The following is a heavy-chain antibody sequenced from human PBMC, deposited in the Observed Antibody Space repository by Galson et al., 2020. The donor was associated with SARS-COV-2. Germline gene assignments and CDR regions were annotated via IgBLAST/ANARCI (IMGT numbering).Heavy chain of an antibody. CDR2: IYYDGSDK. D-gene: IGHD6-19*01. CDR1: GFTFSSHA. Sequence: GESLKISCAASGFTFSSHAMHWVRQAPGKGLEWVAQIYYDGSDKYYGDSVKGRFTISRDSSKNTVYLLMNNLRADDTAVYYCARDGQSSSGWAFDYWGQGTLVTVSS. J-gene: IGHJ4*02. V-gene: IGHV3-33*01. CDR3: ARDGQSSSGWAFDY.